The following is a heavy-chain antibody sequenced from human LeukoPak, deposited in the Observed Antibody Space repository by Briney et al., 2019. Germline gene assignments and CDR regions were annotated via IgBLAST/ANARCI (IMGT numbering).Heavy chain of an antibody. V-gene: IGHV3-53*01. CDR3: ARGDSDYYDINWFDP. CDR2: IYSGGST. J-gene: IGHJ5*02. Sequence: GGSLRLSCAASGFTVSSNYMSWVRQAPGKGLEWVSVIYSGGSTYYADSVKGRFTISRDNSKNTLYLQMNSLRAEDTAVYYCARGDSDYYDINWFDPWGQGTLVTVSS. CDR1: GFTVSSNY. D-gene: IGHD3-22*01.